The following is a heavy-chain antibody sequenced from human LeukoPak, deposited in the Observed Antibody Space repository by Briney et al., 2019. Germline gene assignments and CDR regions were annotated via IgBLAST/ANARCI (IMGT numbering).Heavy chain of an antibody. D-gene: IGHD3-3*01. J-gene: IGHJ4*02. Sequence: SVKVSCEASGGTFSSYAISWVRQAPGQGLEWMGGIIPIFGTANYAQKFQGRVTITTDESTSTAYMELSSLRSEDTAVYYCARYYDPMYYFDYWGQGTLVTVSS. V-gene: IGHV1-69*05. CDR3: ARYYDPMYYFDY. CDR1: GGTFSSYA. CDR2: IIPIFGTA.